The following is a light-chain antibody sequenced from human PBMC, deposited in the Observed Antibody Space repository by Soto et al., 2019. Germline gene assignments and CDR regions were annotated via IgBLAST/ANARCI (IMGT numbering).Light chain of an antibody. CDR2: EVR. CDR3: SSYTTTSTLV. CDR1: SSDVGDFDC. V-gene: IGLV2-14*01. Sequence: QSALTQPASVSGSPGQSITISCTGTSSDVGDFDCVSWYQQRPGEAPKLIISEVRNRPSGISYRFTGSKSGNTASLTISGLQAEDEADYYCSSYTTTSTLVFGGGTKVTVL. J-gene: IGLJ3*02.